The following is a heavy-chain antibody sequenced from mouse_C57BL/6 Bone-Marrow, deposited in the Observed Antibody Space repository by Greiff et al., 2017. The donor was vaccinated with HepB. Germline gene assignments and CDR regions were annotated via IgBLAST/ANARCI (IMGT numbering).Heavy chain of an antibody. D-gene: IGHD2-4*01. V-gene: IGHV3-3*01. J-gene: IGHJ4*01. CDR2: TFYSGIT. Sequence: EVKLVESGPSLVRPSQTLSLTCTVTGFSINSDCYWIWIRQFPGNKLEYIGYTFYSGITYYNPSLESRTYITRDTSKNQFSLKLSSVTTEDTATYYCARAYGYDYDTYAMDYWGQGTSVTVSS. CDR3: ARAYGYDYDTYAMDY. CDR1: GFSINSDCY.